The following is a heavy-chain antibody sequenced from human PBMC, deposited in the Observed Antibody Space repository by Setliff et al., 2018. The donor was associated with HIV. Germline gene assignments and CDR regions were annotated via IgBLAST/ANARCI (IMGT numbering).Heavy chain of an antibody. CDR2: ISPKYGGT. J-gene: IGHJ4*02. Sequence: ASVKVSCKASGYSFSDYYIHWVRQAPGHGFQWMGWISPKYGGTNYAQNFQGRVTMTRDTSISTAYMELSSLGSDDAAVYFCARDTSSSYWGQGTPVTVS. D-gene: IGHD2-2*01. V-gene: IGHV1-2*02. CDR1: GYSFSDYY. CDR3: ARDTSSSY.